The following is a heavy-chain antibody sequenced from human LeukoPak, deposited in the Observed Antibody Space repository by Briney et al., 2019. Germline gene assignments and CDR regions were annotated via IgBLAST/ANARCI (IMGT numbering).Heavy chain of an antibody. CDR2: ISGSGGST. D-gene: IGHD6-6*01. CDR3: VKETDEYSSSSSDY. J-gene: IGHJ4*02. Sequence: GGSLRLSCAASGFTFSSYAMSWVRQAPGKGLEWVSAISGSGGSTYYADSVKGRFTISRDNSKNTLYLQMSSLRAEDTAVYYCVKETDEYSSSSSDYWGQGTLVTVSS. V-gene: IGHV3-23*01. CDR1: GFTFSSYA.